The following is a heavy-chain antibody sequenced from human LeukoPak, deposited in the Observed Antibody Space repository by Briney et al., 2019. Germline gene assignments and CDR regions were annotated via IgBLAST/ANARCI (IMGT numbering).Heavy chain of an antibody. CDR2: ISGSGGST. Sequence: GGSLRLSCAASGFAFSSYAMSWVRQAPGKGLEWVSAISGSGGSTYYADSVKGRFTISRDNSKNTLYLQMNSLRAEDTAVYYCAKESLIADSGYDFDYWGQGTLVTVSS. D-gene: IGHD5-12*01. V-gene: IGHV3-23*01. CDR1: GFAFSSYA. J-gene: IGHJ4*02. CDR3: AKESLIADSGYDFDY.